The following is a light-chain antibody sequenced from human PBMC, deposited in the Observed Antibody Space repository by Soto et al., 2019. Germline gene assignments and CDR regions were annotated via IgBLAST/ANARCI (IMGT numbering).Light chain of an antibody. J-gene: IGLJ2*01. CDR2: EVS. CDR3: SSYAGSNNLV. V-gene: IGLV2-8*01. CDR1: SSDVGGYNY. Sequence: QSALTQPPSASGSPGRSVTISCTGTSSDVGGYNYVSWYQQHPGKAPKLMIYEVSQRPSGVPDRFSGSKPGNTASLTVSGLQAEDEADYYCSSYAGSNNLVFGGGTKLTVL.